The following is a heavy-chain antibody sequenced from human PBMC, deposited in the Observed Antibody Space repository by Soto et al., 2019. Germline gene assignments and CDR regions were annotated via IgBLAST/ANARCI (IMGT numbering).Heavy chain of an antibody. CDR2: IVRLSGTA. V-gene: IGHV1-69*01. CDR1: GGTLNNFA. Sequence: QVQLVQSGAEVKKPGSSVNVSCKASGGTLNNFAVSWVRQAPGQGIEWMGGIVRLSGTANYAQKFQGRVTITSDESTRTAYMELRNLRSEDTAIYYCAISGNSRVYFDLWGRGTLVTVSS. CDR3: AISGNSRVYFDL. J-gene: IGHJ2*01. D-gene: IGHD1-26*01.